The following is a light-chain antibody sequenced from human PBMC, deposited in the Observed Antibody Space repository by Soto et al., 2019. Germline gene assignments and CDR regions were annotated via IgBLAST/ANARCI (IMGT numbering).Light chain of an antibody. CDR3: ATWDDSLNGL. CDR2: SNN. V-gene: IGLV1-44*01. CDR1: SSNIGSNA. J-gene: IGLJ2*01. Sequence: SVLTEPPSASGTPGQRVTISCSGRSSNIGSNAVNWYQQLPGTAPKLLIYSNNQRPSGVPDRFSGSKSGTSASLAISGLQSEDEADYYCATWDDSLNGLFGGGTKLT.